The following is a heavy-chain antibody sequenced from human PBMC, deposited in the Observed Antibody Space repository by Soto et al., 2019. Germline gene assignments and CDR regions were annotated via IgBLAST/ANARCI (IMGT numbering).Heavy chain of an antibody. CDR2: ISHDGRNN. V-gene: IGHV3-30*04. J-gene: IGHJ3*02. D-gene: IGHD2-15*01. CDR1: GFTLSTYA. CDR3: GRDRDVGGGRSIAFDM. Sequence: QVQVVESGGGVVQPGRSLRLSCAASGFTLSTYAMHWVRQAPGKGLEWVAVISHDGRNNYYADSVKVRFTISRDNSKSTLSLQMDSPRPEDTGVYYCGRDRDVGGGRSIAFDMWGQGTMVTVSS.